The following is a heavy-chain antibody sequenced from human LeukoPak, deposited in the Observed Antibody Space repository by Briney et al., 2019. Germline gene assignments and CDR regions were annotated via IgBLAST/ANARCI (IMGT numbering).Heavy chain of an antibody. D-gene: IGHD4-17*01. CDR2: ISAYNGNT. Sequence: ASVKVSCKASGYTFTSYGISWVRQAPGQGLEWMGWISAYNGNTNYAQKLQGRVTMTTDTSTSTAYMELSSLRSEDTAVYYCARDTLTTDYYYYYMDVWGKGTTVTVSS. V-gene: IGHV1-18*01. CDR3: ARDTLTTDYYYYYMDV. J-gene: IGHJ6*03. CDR1: GYTFTSYG.